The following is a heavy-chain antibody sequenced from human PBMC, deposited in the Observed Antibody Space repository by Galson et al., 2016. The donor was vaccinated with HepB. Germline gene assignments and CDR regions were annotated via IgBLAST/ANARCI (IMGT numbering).Heavy chain of an antibody. CDR2: FSFDGSEK. J-gene: IGHJ6*02. CDR1: GFTFSSFA. CDR3: VRGQRGSGLAHDYGMDV. D-gene: IGHD2-15*01. V-gene: IGHV3-30-3*01. Sequence: SLRLSCAASGFTFSSFAMHWVRQTPGKGLEWVAIFSFDGSEKYYADSVKGRFTVSRDTSKSTLYLQMNSLRPEDTALYYCVRGQRGSGLAHDYGMDVWGHGTTVTVSS.